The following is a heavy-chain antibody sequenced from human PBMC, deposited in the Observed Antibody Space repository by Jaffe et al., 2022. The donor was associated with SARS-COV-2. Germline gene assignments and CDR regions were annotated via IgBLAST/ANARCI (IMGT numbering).Heavy chain of an antibody. V-gene: IGHV3-23*01. Sequence: EVQLLESGGGLVQPGGSLRLSCAASGFTFSSYAMSWVRQAPGKGLEWVSAISGSGGSTYYADSVKGRFTISRDNSKNTLYLQMNSLRAEDTAVYYCAKDGGRIVGANDAFDIWGQGTMVTVSS. J-gene: IGHJ3*02. D-gene: IGHD1-26*01. CDR1: GFTFSSYA. CDR3: AKDGGRIVGANDAFDI. CDR2: ISGSGGST.